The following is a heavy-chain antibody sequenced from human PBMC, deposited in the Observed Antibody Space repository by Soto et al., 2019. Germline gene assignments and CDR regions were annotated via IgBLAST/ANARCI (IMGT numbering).Heavy chain of an antibody. D-gene: IGHD2-2*03. CDR1: GGSIISGGYY. Sequence: QVQLQESGPGLVKPPQTLSLTCNVSGGSIISGGYYWTWIRQRPGKGLEWIGYIFHSGSTYYNPSLKSRVSISVDTSKKQFSLKLTSVTAADTAMYYCARAGYCTISCCYLFEYWGQGTLVTVSS. CDR3: ARAGYCTISCCYLFEY. J-gene: IGHJ4*02. CDR2: IFHSGST. V-gene: IGHV4-31*03.